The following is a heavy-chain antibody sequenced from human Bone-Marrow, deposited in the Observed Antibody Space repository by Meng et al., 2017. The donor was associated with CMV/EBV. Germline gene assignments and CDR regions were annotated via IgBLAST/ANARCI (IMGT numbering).Heavy chain of an antibody. D-gene: IGHD3-9*01. J-gene: IGHJ4*02. CDR1: GGSISSSSYY. CDR3: AGERNYDILTGYYPPVD. V-gene: IGHV4-39*01. Sequence: SETLSLTCTVSGGSISSSSYYWGWIRRPPGKGLEWIGSIYYSGSTYYNPSLKSRVTISVDTSKNQFSLKLSSVTAADTAVYYCAGERNYDILTGYYPPVDWGQGTLVTVSS. CDR2: IYYSGST.